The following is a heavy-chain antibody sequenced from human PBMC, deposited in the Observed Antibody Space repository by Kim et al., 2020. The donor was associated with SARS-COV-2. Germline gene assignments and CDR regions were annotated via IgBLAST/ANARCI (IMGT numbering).Heavy chain of an antibody. Sequence: ADSVKGRFTISRDNSKNPLYLQMNSLRAEDTAVYYCAREIQYSYGAPSGYWGQGTLVTVSS. J-gene: IGHJ4*02. D-gene: IGHD5-18*01. V-gene: IGHV3-66*01. CDR3: AREIQYSYGAPSGY.